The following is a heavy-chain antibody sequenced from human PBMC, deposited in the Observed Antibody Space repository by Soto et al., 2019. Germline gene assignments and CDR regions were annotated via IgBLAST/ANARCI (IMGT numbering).Heavy chain of an antibody. CDR1: GFSFTSST. J-gene: IGHJ4*02. CDR3: AADLKMKGLL. Sequence: GASGKTYCETSGFSFTSSTMQGVRQARGQRLEWIGWIVVGSGDTNYAQKFQERVTITRDMSTSTAYMELSSLRSEDTAVYYCAADLKMKGLLWGQGTLVTVSS. D-gene: IGHD2-21*02. V-gene: IGHV1-58*02. CDR2: IVVGSGDT.